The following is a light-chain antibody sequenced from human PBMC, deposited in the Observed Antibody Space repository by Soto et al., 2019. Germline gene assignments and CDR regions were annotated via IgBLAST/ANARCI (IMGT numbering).Light chain of an antibody. CDR2: DVS. Sequence: QSARTQPRSVSGSPGQSVTISCTGTSSDVGGYNYVSWYQQHPGKAPKLMIYDVSKRPSGVPDRFSASKSGNTASLTISGLQAEDEADYYCCSYAGSYSYVFGTGTKLTVL. J-gene: IGLJ1*01. CDR1: SSDVGGYNY. V-gene: IGLV2-11*01. CDR3: CSYAGSYSYV.